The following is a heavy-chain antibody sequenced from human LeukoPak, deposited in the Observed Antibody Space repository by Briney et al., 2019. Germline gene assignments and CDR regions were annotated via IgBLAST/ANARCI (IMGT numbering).Heavy chain of an antibody. V-gene: IGHV1-2*02. Sequence: GASVKVSCKASVYTFTGYYMHWVRQAPGQGLEWMGWINPNSGGTNYAQKLQGRVTMTTDTSTSTAYMELRSLRSDDTAVYYCARPNGRLVRGVIKKGGFAFDIWGQGTMVTVSS. CDR3: ARPNGRLVRGVIKKGGFAFDI. CDR2: INPNSGGT. D-gene: IGHD3-10*01. J-gene: IGHJ3*02. CDR1: VYTFTGYY.